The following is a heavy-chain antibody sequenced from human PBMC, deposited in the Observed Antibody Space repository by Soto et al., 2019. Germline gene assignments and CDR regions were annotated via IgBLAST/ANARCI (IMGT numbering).Heavy chain of an antibody. D-gene: IGHD2-15*01. CDR1: GGSISSYY. V-gene: IGHV4-4*07. CDR2: IYTSGST. J-gene: IGHJ6*02. CDR3: ARDGGGYCSGGSCYHYYGMDV. Sequence: LSLTCTVSGGSISSYYWSWIRQPAGKGLEWIGRIYTSGSTNYNPSLKSRVTMSVDTSKNQFSLKLSSVTAADTAVYYCARDGGGYCSGGSCYHYYGMDVWGQGTTVTVSS.